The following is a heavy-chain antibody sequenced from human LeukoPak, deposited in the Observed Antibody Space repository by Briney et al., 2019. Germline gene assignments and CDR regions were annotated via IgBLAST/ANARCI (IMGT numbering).Heavy chain of an antibody. J-gene: IGHJ3*02. D-gene: IGHD6-6*01. V-gene: IGHV3-30*01. Sequence: GGSLRLSCAASGFTFSSYAMHWVRQAPGKGLEWVAVISYDGGNKYYADSVKGRFTISRDNSTNTLYLQMNSLRAEDTAVYYCASLLPTYSSSTYDAFDIWGQGTMVTVSS. CDR3: ASLLPTYSSSTYDAFDI. CDR1: GFTFSSYA. CDR2: ISYDGGNK.